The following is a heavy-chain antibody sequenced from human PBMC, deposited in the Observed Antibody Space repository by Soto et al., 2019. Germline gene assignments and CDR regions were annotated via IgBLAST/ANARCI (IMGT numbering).Heavy chain of an antibody. Sequence: SVKVSCKASGYTFTSYAMHWVRQAPGQRLEWMGWISPYNGNTHSATKIQGRLTMTTDTSTSTAYMDLGSLTSDDTAVYYCVMVDNYVTPTPQDVWGQGTTVTVSS. J-gene: IGHJ6*02. CDR1: GYTFTSYA. V-gene: IGHV1-18*01. CDR3: VMVDNYVTPTPQDV. D-gene: IGHD3-16*01. CDR2: ISPYNGNT.